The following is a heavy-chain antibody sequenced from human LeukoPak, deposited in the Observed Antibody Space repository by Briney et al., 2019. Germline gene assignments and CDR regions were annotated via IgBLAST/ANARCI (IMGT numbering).Heavy chain of an antibody. CDR2: ISYDGSNK. V-gene: IGHV3-30*03. CDR1: GFTFSSYG. CDR3: ARDYYDSSGYYLLYYFDY. D-gene: IGHD3-22*01. J-gene: IGHJ4*02. Sequence: PGRSLRLSCAASGFTFSSYGMHWVRQAPGKGLEWVAVISYDGSNKYYADSVKGRFTISRDNSKNTLYLQMNSLRAEDTAVYYCARDYYDSSGYYLLYYFDYWGQGTLVTVSS.